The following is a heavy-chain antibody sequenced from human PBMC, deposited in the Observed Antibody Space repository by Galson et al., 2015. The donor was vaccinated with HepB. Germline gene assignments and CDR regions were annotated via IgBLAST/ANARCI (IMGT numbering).Heavy chain of an antibody. V-gene: IGHV3-15*01. J-gene: IGHJ4*02. Sequence: SLRLSCAASGFTFSNAWMSWVRQAPGKGLEWVGRIKSKTGGGTTDYAAPVKGRFTISRDDSKNTLYLQMNSLKTEDTAVYYCTTDVVVVTAIRRYYFDYWGQGTLVTVSS. CDR2: IKSKTGGGTT. CDR3: TTDVVVVTAIRRYYFDY. CDR1: GFTFSNAW. D-gene: IGHD2-21*02.